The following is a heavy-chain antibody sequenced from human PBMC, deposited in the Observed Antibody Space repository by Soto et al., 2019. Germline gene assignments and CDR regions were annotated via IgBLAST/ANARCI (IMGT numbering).Heavy chain of an antibody. J-gene: IGHJ4*02. CDR1: GFTFSSYE. CDR2: ISSSGSTI. V-gene: IGHV3-48*03. CDR3: ERATNKEYRYDY. Sequence: GGSLRLSCAASGFTFSSYEMNWVRQAPGKGLEWVSYISSSGSTIYYADSVKGRFTISRDNAKNSLYLQMNSLRAEDTAVYYCERATNKEYRYDYWGQGTLVTVSS. D-gene: IGHD6-6*01.